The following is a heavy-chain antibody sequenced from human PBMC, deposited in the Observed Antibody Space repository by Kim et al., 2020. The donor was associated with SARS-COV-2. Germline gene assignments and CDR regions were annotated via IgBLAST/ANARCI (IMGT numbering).Heavy chain of an antibody. D-gene: IGHD3-3*01. J-gene: IGHJ4*02. CDR3: ARIPLPEYYDFWSGTDY. Sequence: KFKGRVTMTRDTSISTAYMELSRLRSDDTAVYYCARIPLPEYYDFWSGTDYWGQGTLVTVSS. V-gene: IGHV1-2*02.